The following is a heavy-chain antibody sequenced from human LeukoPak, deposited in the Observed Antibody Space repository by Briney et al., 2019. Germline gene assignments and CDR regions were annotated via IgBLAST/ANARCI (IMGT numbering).Heavy chain of an antibody. CDR1: GFTLSDYY. Sequence: GGSLRLSCAASGFTLSDYYMSWIRQTPGKGLEWVSYISSSGRTIYYADSVKGRFTISRDNAKNPLYLQMNSLRAEDTAVYYCARDLLFVGSGPFDPWGQGTLVTVSS. J-gene: IGHJ5*02. V-gene: IGHV3-11*01. CDR3: ARDLLFVGSGPFDP. CDR2: ISSSGRTI. D-gene: IGHD3-10*01.